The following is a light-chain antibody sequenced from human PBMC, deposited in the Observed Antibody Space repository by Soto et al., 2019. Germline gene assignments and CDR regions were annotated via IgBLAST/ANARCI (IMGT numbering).Light chain of an antibody. CDR2: GVS. Sequence: DIQMTQSPSSMSASVGDRVTFSCQASQDINKHLAWFQQRTGKAPKLVIYGVSTLETGVPSRFSGSGSGTHFTLTISSLHPEDFATYFCQQYDNVPLTFGGGT. V-gene: IGKV1-33*01. CDR3: QQYDNVPLT. J-gene: IGKJ4*01. CDR1: QDINKH.